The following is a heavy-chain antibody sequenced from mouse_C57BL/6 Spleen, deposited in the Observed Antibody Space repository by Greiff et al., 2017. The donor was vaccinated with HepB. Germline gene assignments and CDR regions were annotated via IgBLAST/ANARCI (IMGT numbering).Heavy chain of an antibody. CDR2: IHPNSGST. D-gene: IGHD1-1*01. CDR1: GYTFTSYW. J-gene: IGHJ1*03. Sequence: QVQLQQPGAELVKPGASVKLSCKASGYTFTSYWMHWVKQRPGQGLEWIGMIHPNSGSTNYNEKFKSKATLTVDKSSSTAYMQLSSLTSEDSAVYYCLRGSSPYWYFDVWGTGTTVTVSS. CDR3: LRGSSPYWYFDV. V-gene: IGHV1-64*01.